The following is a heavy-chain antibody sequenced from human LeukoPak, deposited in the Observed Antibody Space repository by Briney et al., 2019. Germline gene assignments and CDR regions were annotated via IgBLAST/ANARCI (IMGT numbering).Heavy chain of an antibody. J-gene: IGHJ4*02. CDR1: GYTYSDYA. Sequence: GGSLRLSCIVSGYTYSDYAMSWVRQAPGKGLEWVSTISDSGGMKHYADSVKGRFTISRDTSKNTLYLQMNSLRAEDTAVYYCAKDSRWGGSYVDYWGQGTLVTVSS. CDR2: ISDSGGMK. V-gene: IGHV3-23*01. D-gene: IGHD1-26*01. CDR3: AKDSRWGGSYVDY.